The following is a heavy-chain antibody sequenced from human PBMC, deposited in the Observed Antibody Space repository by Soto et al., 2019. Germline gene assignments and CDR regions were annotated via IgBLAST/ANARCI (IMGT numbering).Heavy chain of an antibody. CDR3: ARYHWKYGSLLY. CDR2: INPNSGGT. CDR1: GYTFTGYY. Sequence: WASVKVSCKASGYTFTGYYMHWVRQAPGQGLEWMGWINPNSGGTNYAQKFQGRVTMTRDTSISTAYMELSRLRSDDTAVYYCARYHWKYGSLLYWGQGTLVTVSS. J-gene: IGHJ4*01. D-gene: IGHD1-7*01. V-gene: IGHV1-2*02.